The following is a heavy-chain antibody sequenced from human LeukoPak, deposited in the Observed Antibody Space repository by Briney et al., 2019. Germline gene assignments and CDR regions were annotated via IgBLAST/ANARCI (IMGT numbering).Heavy chain of an antibody. CDR2: ITSSGSTI. D-gene: IGHD6-13*01. Sequence: GGSLRLSCAASGFTFSAYDMNWVRQAPGKGLEWVSHITSSGSTIYYADSVKGRFTISGDNAKNSLYLQMNSLRAEDTAVYYCARPGYSSSWSAFDIWAEGQWSPSL. CDR3: ARPGYSSSWSAFDI. J-gene: IGHJ3*02. V-gene: IGHV3-48*03. CDR1: GFTFSAYD.